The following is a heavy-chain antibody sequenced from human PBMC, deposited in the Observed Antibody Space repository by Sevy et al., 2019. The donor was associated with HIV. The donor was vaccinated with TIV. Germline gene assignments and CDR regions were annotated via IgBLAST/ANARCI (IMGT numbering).Heavy chain of an antibody. V-gene: IGHV3-7*01. Sequence: GGSLRLSCAASGFTFSYYWMSWVRQAPGKGLEWVANINKDGSETYYVDSVKGQFAISRDNAKSSLYLQMNSLKAEDAAVYYCVRDIVKRADRSDGSEYLSYNWGQGILVTVSS. J-gene: IGHJ4*02. D-gene: IGHD3-10*01. CDR3: VRDIVKRADRSDGSEYLSYN. CDR2: INKDGSET. CDR1: GFTFSYYW.